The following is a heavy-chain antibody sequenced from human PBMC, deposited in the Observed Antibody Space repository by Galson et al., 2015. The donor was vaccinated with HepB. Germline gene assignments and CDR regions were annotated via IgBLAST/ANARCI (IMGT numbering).Heavy chain of an antibody. CDR1: GFTFSSYS. V-gene: IGHV3-21*01. Sequence: SLRLSCAASGFTFSSYSMNWVRQAPGKGLEWVSSISSSSSYIYYADSVKGRFTISRDNAKNSLYLQMNSLRAEDTAVYYCARVPSSSYLPSDYWGQGTLVTVSS. CDR2: ISSSSSYI. D-gene: IGHD3-16*02. J-gene: IGHJ4*02. CDR3: ARVPSSSYLPSDY.